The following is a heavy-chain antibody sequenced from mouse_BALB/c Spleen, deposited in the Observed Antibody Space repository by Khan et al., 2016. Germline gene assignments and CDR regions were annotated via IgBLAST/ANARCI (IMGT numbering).Heavy chain of an antibody. V-gene: IGHV4-1*02. D-gene: IGHD2-5*01. CDR3: ASPVRGFAY. CDR1: GFDFSRYW. Sequence: EVKLLESGGGLVQPGGSLKLSCAASGFDFSRYWMSWVRQAPGKGLEWIGEINPDSSTINYTPSLKDKFIISRDNAKNTLYLQMSKVRSEDTARYYCASPVRGFAYWGQGTLVTVSA. J-gene: IGHJ3*01. CDR2: INPDSSTI.